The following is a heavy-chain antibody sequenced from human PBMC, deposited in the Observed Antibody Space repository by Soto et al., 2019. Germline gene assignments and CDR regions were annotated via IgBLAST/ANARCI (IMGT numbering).Heavy chain of an antibody. CDR3: ASDHREPNGMDV. J-gene: IGHJ6*02. V-gene: IGHV3-30-3*01. CDR2: ISYDGSNK. Sequence: QVQLVESGGGVVQPGRSLRLSCAASGFTFSSYAMHWVRQAPGKGLEWVAVISYDGSNKYYADSVKGRFTISRDNSKNTLYLQMNSLRAEDTAVYYCASDHREPNGMDVWGQGTTVTVSS. CDR1: GFTFSSYA. D-gene: IGHD1-26*01.